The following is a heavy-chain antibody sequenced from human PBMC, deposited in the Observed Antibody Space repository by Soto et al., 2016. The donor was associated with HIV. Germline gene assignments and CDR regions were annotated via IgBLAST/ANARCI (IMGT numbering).Heavy chain of an antibody. V-gene: IGHV3-23*01. Sequence: EVQLLESGGDFVQPGGSLRLSCAASGFTFKSYAMTWVRQAPGKGLEWVSGISSSDISAYYAVSVKGRFTISRDNSRNTLYLQMNGLRAEDSATYYCAKGNSGMLMPGKYFDDWGQGTLVTVSS. CDR2: ISSSDISA. CDR3: AKGNSGMLMPGKYFDD. J-gene: IGHJ4*02. D-gene: IGHD1-26*01. CDR1: GFTFKSYA.